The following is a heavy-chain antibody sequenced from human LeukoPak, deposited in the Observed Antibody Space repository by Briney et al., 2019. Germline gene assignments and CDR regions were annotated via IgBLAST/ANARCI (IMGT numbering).Heavy chain of an antibody. Sequence: GESLKISCRGSGYSFSAYWIAWVRQMPGKGLEWMTTIYPGDSATTYSPSFQGQVTISADKSITTAYLQWSSLKASDTAMYYCARPAAGLGGFDYWGQGTLVTVSS. CDR2: IYPGDSAT. CDR1: GYSFSAYW. V-gene: IGHV5-51*01. J-gene: IGHJ4*02. D-gene: IGHD3-16*01. CDR3: ARPAAGLGGFDY.